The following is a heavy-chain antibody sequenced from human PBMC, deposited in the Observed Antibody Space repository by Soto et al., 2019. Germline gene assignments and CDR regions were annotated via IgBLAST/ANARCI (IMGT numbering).Heavy chain of an antibody. V-gene: IGHV6-1*01. CDR3: ARRAGIAGRFDY. Sequence: SQTLSLTRAISGDSVSSNSAAWHWIRQSPSRGLEWLGRTYYRSKWYNDYAPSVESRITINPDTSKNQFSLQLNSVTPEDTAVYYCARRAGIAGRFDYWGQGTLVTVSS. CDR1: GDSVSSNSAA. J-gene: IGHJ4*02. CDR2: TYYRSKWYN. D-gene: IGHD3-10*01.